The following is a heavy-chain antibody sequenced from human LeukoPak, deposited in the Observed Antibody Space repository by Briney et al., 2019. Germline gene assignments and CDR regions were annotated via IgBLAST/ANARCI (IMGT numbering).Heavy chain of an antibody. J-gene: IGHJ4*02. CDR2: ILDSSAHT. D-gene: IGHD4-17*01. CDR3: AREGLYGDYAGH. Sequence: PGGSLRLSCAASGFTFSTFGMTWVRQAPGKGLEWVSGILDSSAHTYYADSVKGRFTISRDNAKNSLFLQMNSLRAEDTAVYYCAREGLYGDYAGHWGQGTLVTVSS. V-gene: IGHV3-21*01. CDR1: GFTFSTFG.